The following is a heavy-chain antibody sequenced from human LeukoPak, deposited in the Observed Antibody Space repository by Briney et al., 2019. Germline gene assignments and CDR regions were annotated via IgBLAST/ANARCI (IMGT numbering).Heavy chain of an antibody. D-gene: IGHD3-16*01. V-gene: IGHV1-69*05. CDR3: ARDLSYGDEDAATLNTYYYYYYMDV. CDR1: GGTFSSYA. Sequence: SVKVSCKASGGTFSSYAISWVRQAPGQGLEWMGGIIPIFGTANYAQKFQGRVTITTDESTSTAYMELSSLRSEDTAVYYCARDLSYGDEDAATLNTYYYYYYMDVWGKGTTVTVSS. CDR2: IIPIFGTA. J-gene: IGHJ6*03.